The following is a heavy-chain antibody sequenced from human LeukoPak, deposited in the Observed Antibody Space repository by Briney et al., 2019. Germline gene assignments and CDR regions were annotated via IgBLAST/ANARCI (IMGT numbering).Heavy chain of an antibody. CDR2: ISYDGGNK. Sequence: GGSLRLSCAASGFTFSSYGMHWVRQAPGKGLEWVAVISYDGGNKYYADSVKGRFTISRDNSKNTLYLQMNSLRAEDTAVYYCAKDVNSRGRAYYFDYWGQGTLVTVSS. V-gene: IGHV3-30*18. CDR1: GFTFSSYG. J-gene: IGHJ4*02. D-gene: IGHD6-19*01. CDR3: AKDVNSRGRAYYFDY.